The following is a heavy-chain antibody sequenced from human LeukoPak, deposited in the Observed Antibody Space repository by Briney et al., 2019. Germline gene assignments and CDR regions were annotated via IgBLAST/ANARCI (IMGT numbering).Heavy chain of an antibody. Sequence: ASVKVSCKASGGSFNNYAISWVRQAPGQGLEWMGIINPSGGSTSYAQKFQGRVTMTRDMSTSTVYMELSSLRSEDTAVYYCALSGSYYGVFDYWGQGTLVTVSS. CDR3: ALSGSYYGVFDY. J-gene: IGHJ4*02. CDR2: INPSGGST. V-gene: IGHV1-46*02. D-gene: IGHD1-26*01. CDR1: GGSFNNYA.